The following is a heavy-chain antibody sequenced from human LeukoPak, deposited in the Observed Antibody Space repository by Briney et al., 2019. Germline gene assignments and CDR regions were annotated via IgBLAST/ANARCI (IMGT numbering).Heavy chain of an antibody. Sequence: ASVKVSCKASGGTFSSYAISWVRQAPGQGLEWMGGIIPIFGTANYAQKFQGRVTITADESTSTAYMELSSLRSEDTAVYYCARDDVYGSGTRYDYWGQGTLVTVSS. J-gene: IGHJ4*02. V-gene: IGHV1-69*13. D-gene: IGHD3-10*01. CDR1: GGTFSSYA. CDR3: ARDDVYGSGTRYDY. CDR2: IIPIFGTA.